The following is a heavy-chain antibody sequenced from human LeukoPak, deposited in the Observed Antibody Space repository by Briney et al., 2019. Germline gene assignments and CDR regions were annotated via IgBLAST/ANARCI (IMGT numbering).Heavy chain of an antibody. V-gene: IGHV3-48*02. D-gene: IGHD3-3*01. CDR1: GFTFSSYR. J-gene: IGHJ4*02. CDR3: ASAPLTIFGVVIGGYFDY. Sequence: GGSLRLSCAASGFTFSSYRMNWVRQAPGKGLEWVSYISSSSSTIYYADSEKGRFTISRDNAKNSLYLQMNSLRDEDTAVYYCASAPLTIFGVVIGGYFDYWGQGTLVTVSS. CDR2: ISSSSSTI.